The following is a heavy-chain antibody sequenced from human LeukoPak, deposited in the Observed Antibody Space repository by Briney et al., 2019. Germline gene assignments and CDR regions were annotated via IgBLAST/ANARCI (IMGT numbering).Heavy chain of an antibody. CDR1: GGTFSSYA. D-gene: IGHD3-22*01. CDR3: AKASAMIVVVSKHFDY. J-gene: IGHJ4*02. Sequence: GSSVKVSCKASGGTFSSYAISWVRQAPGQGLEWMGIINPSGGSTSYAQKFQGRVTMTRDMSTSTVYMELSSLSSEDTAVYYCAKASAMIVVVSKHFDYWGQGTLVTVSS. CDR2: INPSGGST. V-gene: IGHV1-46*01.